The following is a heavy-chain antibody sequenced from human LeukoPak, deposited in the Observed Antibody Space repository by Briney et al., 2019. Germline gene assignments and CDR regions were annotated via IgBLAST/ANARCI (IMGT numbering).Heavy chain of an antibody. CDR1: GGTFSSYA. Sequence: GASVKVSCKASGGTFSSYAISWVRQAPGQGLEWMGGIIPIFGTANYAQKFQGRVTITADESTSTAYMELSSLRSEDTAVYYCARSPSTASVDYYYYYYGMDVWGKGTTVTVSS. J-gene: IGHJ6*04. CDR3: ARSPSTASVDYYYYYYGMDV. V-gene: IGHV1-69*13. CDR2: IIPIFGTA. D-gene: IGHD3-16*01.